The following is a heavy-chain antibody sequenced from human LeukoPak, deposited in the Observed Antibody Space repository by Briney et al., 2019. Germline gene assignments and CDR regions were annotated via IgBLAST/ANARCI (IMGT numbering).Heavy chain of an antibody. V-gene: IGHV3-21*01. CDR1: GFTFSSYS. Sequence: GGSLRLSCAASGFTFSSYSMNWVRQAPGKGLEWVSSISSSSSYIYYADSVKGRFTISRDNAKNSLYLQMNSLRAEDTAVYYCARDSLVPAAMYYYYYYYMDVWGKGTTVTVSS. CDR3: ARDSLVPAAMYYYYYYYMDV. D-gene: IGHD2-2*01. CDR2: ISSSSSYI. J-gene: IGHJ6*03.